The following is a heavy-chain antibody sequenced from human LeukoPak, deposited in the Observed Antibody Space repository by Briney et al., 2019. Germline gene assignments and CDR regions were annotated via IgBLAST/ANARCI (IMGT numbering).Heavy chain of an antibody. CDR1: GFTFSSCA. Sequence: GGSLRLSCAASGFTFSSCAMHWVRQAPGKGLEWVAVISYDGSNKYYADSVKGRFTVSRDNAKNTLYLQMNSLRAEDTAIYYCVRESREIRFDHWGQGTPVTVSS. V-gene: IGHV3-30*04. D-gene: IGHD1-26*01. CDR3: VRESREIRFDH. CDR2: ISYDGSNK. J-gene: IGHJ4*02.